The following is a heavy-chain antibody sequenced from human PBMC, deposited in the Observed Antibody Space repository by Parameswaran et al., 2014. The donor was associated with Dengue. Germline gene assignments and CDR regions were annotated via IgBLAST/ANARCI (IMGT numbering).Heavy chain of an antibody. CDR2: IYPGDSDT. Sequence: VRQMPGKGLEWMGIIYPGDSDTRYSPSFQGQVTISADKSISTAYLQWSSLKASDTAMYYCLRADYYYYYGMDVWGQGTTVTVS. V-gene: IGHV5-51*01. D-gene: IGHD6-13*01. J-gene: IGHJ6*02. CDR3: LRADYYYYYGMDV.